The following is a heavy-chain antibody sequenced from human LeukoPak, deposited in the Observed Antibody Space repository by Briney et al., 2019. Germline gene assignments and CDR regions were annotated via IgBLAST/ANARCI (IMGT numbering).Heavy chain of an antibody. Sequence: GRSLRLSCAASGFTFSSYAMHRVRQAPGKGLEWVAVISYDGSNKYYADSVKGRFTISRDNSKNTLYLQMNSLRAEDTAVYYCARRVGGSGNYYYYYYYMDVWGKGTTVTVSS. CDR2: ISYDGSNK. D-gene: IGHD3-10*01. V-gene: IGHV3-30*04. CDR3: ARRVGGSGNYYYYYYYMDV. CDR1: GFTFSSYA. J-gene: IGHJ6*03.